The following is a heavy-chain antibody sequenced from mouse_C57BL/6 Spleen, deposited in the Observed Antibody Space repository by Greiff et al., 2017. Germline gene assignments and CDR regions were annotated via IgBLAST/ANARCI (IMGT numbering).Heavy chain of an antibody. CDR3: ARDPEDYAMDY. V-gene: IGHV5-17*01. CDR2: ISSGSSTI. Sequence: DVQLVESGGGLVKPGGSLKLSCAASGFTFSDYGMHWVRQAPEKGLEWVAYISSGSSTIYYADTVKGRFTISRDNAKNTLFLQMTSLRSEDTAMYYCARDPEDYAMDYWGQGTSVTVSS. J-gene: IGHJ4*01. CDR1: GFTFSDYG.